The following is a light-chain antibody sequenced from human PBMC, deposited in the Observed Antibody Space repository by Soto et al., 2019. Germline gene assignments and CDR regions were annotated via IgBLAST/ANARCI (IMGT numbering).Light chain of an antibody. CDR2: GAS. Sequence: EIVLTQSPGTLSLSPGERATLSCRASQSVSRSYLAWYQQKPGQAPRLLIFGASSRATGIPDRFSGSGSGTDFTLTISRLEPEDFAVYYCQQYDSSPWTFGQGTKVDIK. J-gene: IGKJ1*01. V-gene: IGKV3-20*01. CDR3: QQYDSSPWT. CDR1: QSVSRSY.